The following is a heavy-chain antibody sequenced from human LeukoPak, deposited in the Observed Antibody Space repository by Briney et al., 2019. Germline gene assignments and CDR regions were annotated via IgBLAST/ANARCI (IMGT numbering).Heavy chain of an antibody. CDR1: GFTLGYRG. D-gene: IGHD3-9*01. CDR3: ARHRGSIFEGYMDV. Sequence: HSGGSLRLTCAASGFTLGYRGMHWVRQAPGKGLEWVAIIFSNGVNTYYADSLRGRSTISRDTSKNTLFLEMESLRTEDTAVYYCARHRGSIFEGYMDVWGKGTTVTVSS. V-gene: IGHV3-33*01. J-gene: IGHJ6*03. CDR2: IFSNGVNT.